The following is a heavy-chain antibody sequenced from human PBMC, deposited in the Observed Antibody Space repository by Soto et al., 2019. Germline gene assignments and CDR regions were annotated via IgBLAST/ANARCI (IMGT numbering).Heavy chain of an antibody. CDR2: TYYRSNWRH. J-gene: IGHJ4*02. V-gene: IGHV6-1*01. Sequence: ETLSLTCSISGDSVSSNTAAWNWIRSSPSRGLEWLGRTYYRSNWRHDYAVSVKSRITVNPDTSKNHFSLQLNSVTPDDTAVYYCARGVAGSGFDLWGQGTLVTVSS. CDR1: GDSVSSNTAA. CDR3: ARGVAGSGFDL. D-gene: IGHD6-19*01.